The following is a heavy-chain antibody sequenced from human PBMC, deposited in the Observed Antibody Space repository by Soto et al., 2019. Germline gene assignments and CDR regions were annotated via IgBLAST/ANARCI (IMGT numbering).Heavy chain of an antibody. CDR3: ARRVGDWLSPLYFDY. V-gene: IGHV4-61*08. D-gene: IGHD3-9*01. CDR1: GGSISSGGYY. CDR2: IYYSGST. Sequence: PSETLSLTCAVSGGSISSGGYYWSWIRQPPGKGLEWIGYIYYSGSTNYNPSLKSRVTISVDTSKNQFSLKLSSVTAADTAVYYCARRVGDWLSPLYFDYWGQGTLVTVSS. J-gene: IGHJ4*02.